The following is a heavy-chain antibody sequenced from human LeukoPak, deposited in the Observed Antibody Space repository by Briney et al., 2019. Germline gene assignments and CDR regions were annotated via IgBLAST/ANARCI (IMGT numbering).Heavy chain of an antibody. CDR1: GGSISSYSYY. CDR3: ARVHIAAAGTRDYYYYMDV. Sequence: RSSETLSLTCTVSGGSISSYSYYWGWIRQPPGKGLEWIGSIYYSGSTYYNPSLKSRVTISVDTSKNQFSLKLSSVTAADTAVYYCARVHIAAAGTRDYYYYMDVWGKGTTVTVSS. J-gene: IGHJ6*03. D-gene: IGHD6-13*01. CDR2: IYYSGST. V-gene: IGHV4-39*07.